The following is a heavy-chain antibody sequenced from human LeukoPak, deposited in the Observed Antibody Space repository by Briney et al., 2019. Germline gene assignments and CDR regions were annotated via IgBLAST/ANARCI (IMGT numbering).Heavy chain of an antibody. V-gene: IGHV4-59*08. CDR2: IYYSGST. CDR1: GCSISSYY. D-gene: IGHD5-18*01. CDR3: ARHVGYGNNWFDP. J-gene: IGHJ5*02. Sequence: SETLSLTCTVSGCSISSYYWSWIRQPPGKGLEWIGYIYYSGSTNYNPSLKSRVTISVDTSKNQFSLKLGSLTAADTAVYYCARHVGYGNNWFDPWGQGTLVTVSS.